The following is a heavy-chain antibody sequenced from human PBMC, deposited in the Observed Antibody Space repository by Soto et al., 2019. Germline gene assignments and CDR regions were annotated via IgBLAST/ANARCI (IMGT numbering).Heavy chain of an antibody. Sequence: ASETLSLTCTVSGGSISSGDYYWSWIRQPPGKGLEWIGYIYYSGSTYYNPSLKSRVTISVDTSKNQFSLKLSSVTAADTAVYYCASSPQLEPNWFDPWGQGTLVTVSS. CDR2: IYYSGST. V-gene: IGHV4-30-4*01. D-gene: IGHD1-1*01. CDR3: ASSPQLEPNWFDP. CDR1: GGSISSGDYY. J-gene: IGHJ5*02.